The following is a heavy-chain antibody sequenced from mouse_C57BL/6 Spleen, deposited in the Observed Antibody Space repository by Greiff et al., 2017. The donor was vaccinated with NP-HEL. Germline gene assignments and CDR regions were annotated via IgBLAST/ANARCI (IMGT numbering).Heavy chain of an antibody. Sequence: VQLQQSGPELVKPGASVKISCKASGYTFTDYYMNWVKQSHGKSLEWIGDINPNNGGTSYNQKFKGKATLTVDKSSSTAYMELRSLTSEDSAVXCCGRGFCCYGHRYFDYWGQGTTLTVSS. CDR3: GRGFCCYGHRYFDY. CDR1: GYTFTDYY. J-gene: IGHJ2*01. D-gene: IGHD1-1*01. CDR2: INPNNGGT. V-gene: IGHV1-26*01.